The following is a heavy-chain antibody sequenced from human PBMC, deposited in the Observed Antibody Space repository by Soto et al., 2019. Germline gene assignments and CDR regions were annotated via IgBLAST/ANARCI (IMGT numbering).Heavy chain of an antibody. CDR2: ISGSSTYI. CDR1: GFIVTSYT. J-gene: IGHJ6*02. D-gene: IGHD6-19*01. V-gene: IGHV3-21*01. Sequence: EVQLVESGGGLVKPGGSLRLSCAASGFIVTSYTVNWVRQAPGKGLEWVSSISGSSTYIYYADSVKGRFTISRDNAKNSLSLQLNSLRAKDTAVYYCARDRKIAVAGTSNYFYYGLDVWGQGTTVTVSS. CDR3: ARDRKIAVAGTSNYFYYGLDV.